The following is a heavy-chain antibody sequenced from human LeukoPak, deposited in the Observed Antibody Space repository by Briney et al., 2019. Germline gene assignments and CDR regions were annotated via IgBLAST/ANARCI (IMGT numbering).Heavy chain of an antibody. CDR2: IIPIFGTA. CDR1: GYTFTTYY. CDR3: AQWGDIAAAGTDYYYGMDV. V-gene: IGHV1-69*13. D-gene: IGHD6-13*01. J-gene: IGHJ6*02. Sequence: SVKVSCKASGYTFTTYYIHWVRQAPGQGLEWMGGIIPIFGTANYAQKFQGRVTITADESTSTAYMELSSLRSEDTAVYYCAQWGDIAAAGTDYYYGMDVWGQGTTVTVSS.